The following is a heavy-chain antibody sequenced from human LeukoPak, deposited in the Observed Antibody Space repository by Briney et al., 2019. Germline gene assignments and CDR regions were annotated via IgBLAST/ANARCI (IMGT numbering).Heavy chain of an antibody. J-gene: IGHJ4*02. Sequence: GGSLRLSCAASGFSFRSYSMDWVRQAPGKGLEWVSSITGSSSYISYADSVKGRFTISRDNAENSLFLQMNSLRPGDTAVYFCARDRLEGGETFDSWGQGTLVTVSS. D-gene: IGHD1-1*01. CDR1: GFSFRSYS. CDR2: ITGSSSYI. V-gene: IGHV3-21*01. CDR3: ARDRLEGGETFDS.